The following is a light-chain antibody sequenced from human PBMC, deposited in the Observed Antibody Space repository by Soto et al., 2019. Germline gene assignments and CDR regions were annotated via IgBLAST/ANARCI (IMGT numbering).Light chain of an antibody. J-gene: IGKJ4*01. CDR3: QQYGSSLALT. CDR1: QSVSSSY. V-gene: IGKV3-20*01. Sequence: DIMLTQSPGTLSLSPGERATLSCRASQSVSSSYLAWYQQKSGQAPRLLIYGAYSRATGIPDRLSGSASGTDFTLTISRLEPEDFAVYSCQQYGSSLALTFGGGTKVDIK. CDR2: GAY.